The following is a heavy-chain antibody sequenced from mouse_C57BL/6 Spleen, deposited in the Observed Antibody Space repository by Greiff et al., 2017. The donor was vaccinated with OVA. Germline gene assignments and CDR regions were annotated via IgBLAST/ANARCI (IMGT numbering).Heavy chain of an antibody. Sequence: VKLMESGPELVKPGASVKISCKASGYSFTSYYIHWVKQRPGQGLEWIGWIYPGSGNTKYNEKFKGKATLTADTSSSTAYMQLSSLTSEDSAVYYCARGTTVVATDWYFDVWGTGTTVTVSS. J-gene: IGHJ1*03. CDR3: ARGTTVVATDWYFDV. CDR1: GYSFTSYY. V-gene: IGHV1-66*01. D-gene: IGHD1-1*01. CDR2: IYPGSGNT.